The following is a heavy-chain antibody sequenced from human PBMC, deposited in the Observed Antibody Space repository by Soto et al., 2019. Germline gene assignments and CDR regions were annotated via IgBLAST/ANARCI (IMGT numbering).Heavy chain of an antibody. D-gene: IGHD6-25*01. V-gene: IGHV3-7*01. J-gene: IGHJ4*02. CDR1: GFTFSTYW. CDR2: MDQDGSET. Sequence: EVQLVESGGGLVQPGGSLRLSCAASGFTFSTYWMTWVRQPPGKGLEWVANMDQDGSETYYVDSVRGRFTVSRDNAKNTLYLQMDGQSVEDTAVYYCGCGGNGFSYRGQGTPGTSSP. CDR3: GCGGNGFSY.